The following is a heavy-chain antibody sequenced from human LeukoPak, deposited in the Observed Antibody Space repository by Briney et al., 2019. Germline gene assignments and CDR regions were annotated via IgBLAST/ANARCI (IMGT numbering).Heavy chain of an antibody. CDR1: GFTFSSYA. Sequence: GGSLRLSCAATGFTFSSYAMRWVRQAPGKGLEWVSAINGSGGSTYYADSVKGRFTISRDNSKNTLYLQMNSLRVEDTAVYYCAKDQWVRFRSAFDIWGQGTMVTVSS. J-gene: IGHJ3*02. V-gene: IGHV3-23*01. CDR2: INGSGGST. CDR3: AKDQWVRFRSAFDI. D-gene: IGHD5-12*01.